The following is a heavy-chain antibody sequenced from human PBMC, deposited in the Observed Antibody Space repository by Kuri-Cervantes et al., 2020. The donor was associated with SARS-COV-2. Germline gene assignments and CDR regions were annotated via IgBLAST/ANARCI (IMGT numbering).Heavy chain of an antibody. CDR3: ARDVMSNYGYFDY. V-gene: IGHV3-21*01. CDR2: ISSSSSYI. D-gene: IGHD4-11*01. J-gene: IGHJ4*02. Sequence: GESLKISCAASGSTFSSYSMNWVRQAPGKGLEWVSSISSSSSYIYYADSVKGRFTISRDNAKNSLYLQMNSLRAEDTAVYYCARDVMSNYGYFDYWGQGTLVTVSS. CDR1: GSTFSSYS.